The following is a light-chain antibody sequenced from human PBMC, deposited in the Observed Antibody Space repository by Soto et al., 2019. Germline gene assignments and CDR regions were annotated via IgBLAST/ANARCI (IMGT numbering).Light chain of an antibody. J-gene: IGLJ3*02. CDR3: QSYDRSMSGRGV. CDR1: KSDIGVYDF. CDR2: EVV. Sequence: QSALTQPPSASGSPGQSVTISCTGTKSDIGVYDFVSWYQHHPGKAPRLIIYEVVQRPSGVPDRFSGSKSGTSASLAITGLQAEDEAEYYCQSYDRSMSGRGVFGGGTKLTVL. V-gene: IGLV2-8*01.